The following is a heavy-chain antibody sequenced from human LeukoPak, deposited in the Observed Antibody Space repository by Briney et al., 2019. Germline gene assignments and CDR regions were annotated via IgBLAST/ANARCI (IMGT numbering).Heavy chain of an antibody. D-gene: IGHD3-16*01. J-gene: IGHJ4*02. V-gene: IGHV4-39*01. Sequence: PSETLSLTCTVSGGSISSSSYYWGWIRQPPGKGLEWIGSIYYSGSTYYNPSLKSRVTISVDTSKNQFSLKLSSVTAADTAVYYCARLRGEYYFDYWGQGTLVTVSS. CDR3: ARLRGEYYFDY. CDR2: IYYSGST. CDR1: GGSISSSSYY.